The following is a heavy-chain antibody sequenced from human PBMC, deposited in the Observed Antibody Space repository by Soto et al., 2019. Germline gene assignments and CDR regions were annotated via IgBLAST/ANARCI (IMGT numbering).Heavy chain of an antibody. D-gene: IGHD3-10*01. CDR3: AKVGSGSYSAHS. J-gene: IGHJ4*02. Sequence: VQLLESGGGLVQPGGSLRLSCAASGFTFSSYAMNWVRQAPGKGMEWVSVISGSGVNTHYADSVKGRFTISTDNSKNTIYLQINTLRAEDTAVYYCAKVGSGSYSAHSWGQGTLVTVSS. CDR2: ISGSGVNT. CDR1: GFTFSSYA. V-gene: IGHV3-23*01.